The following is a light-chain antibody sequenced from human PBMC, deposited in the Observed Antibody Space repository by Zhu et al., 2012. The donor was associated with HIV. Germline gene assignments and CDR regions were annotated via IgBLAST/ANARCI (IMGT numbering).Light chain of an antibody. V-gene: IGKV3-20*01. Sequence: EIVLTQSPGTLSVSPGEGVTLFCRASQSVATTKLAWYQQRSGQAPRLLIYGGSSRATGIPDRFTGSGSGTDFTLTITRLDPEDYAVYHCQQYDTSPWTFGQGTRVEVK. CDR3: QQYDTSPWT. CDR2: GGS. CDR1: QSVATTK. J-gene: IGKJ1*01.